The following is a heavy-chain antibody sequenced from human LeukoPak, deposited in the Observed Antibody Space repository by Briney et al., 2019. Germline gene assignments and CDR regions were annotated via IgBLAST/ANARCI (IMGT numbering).Heavy chain of an antibody. D-gene: IGHD5-18*01. J-gene: IGHJ4*02. V-gene: IGHV7-4-1*02. Sequence: GASVKVSCKASGYTFTSYAMNWVRQAPGQGLEWMGWINTNTGNPTYAQGFTGRYVFSLDTSVSPAYLQISGLTADDTAVYFCGRDPRLGIRGYTYGYIDYWGQGTLVTVSS. CDR2: INTNTGNP. CDR1: GYTFTSYA. CDR3: GRDPRLGIRGYTYGYIDY.